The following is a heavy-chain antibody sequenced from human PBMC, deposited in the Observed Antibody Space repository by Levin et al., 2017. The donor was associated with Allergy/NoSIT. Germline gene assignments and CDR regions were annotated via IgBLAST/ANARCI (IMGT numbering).Heavy chain of an antibody. CDR2: ISYDGSKK. D-gene: IGHD3-9*01. Sequence: GGSLRLSCAASGFTFSGYAMHWVRQAPGKGLEWVAVISYDGSKKYNADSVKGRFTISRDNSKNTLYLQMNSLRAEDTAVYYCARGNIDWLLYPPDYWGQGTLVTVSS. CDR3: ARGNIDWLLYPPDY. CDR1: GFTFSGYA. J-gene: IGHJ4*02. V-gene: IGHV3-30-3*01.